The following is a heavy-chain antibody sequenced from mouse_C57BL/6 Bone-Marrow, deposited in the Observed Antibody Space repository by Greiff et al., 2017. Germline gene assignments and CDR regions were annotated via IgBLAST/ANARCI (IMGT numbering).Heavy chain of an antibody. D-gene: IGHD2-2*01. CDR3: ARDGGYYNAMDY. CDR2: INYDGSST. Sequence: DVHLVESEGGLVQPGSSMKLSCTASGFTFSDYYMAWVRQVPEKGLEWVANINYDGSSTYYLDSLKSRFFISRDNAKNILYLQMSSLKSEDTATYYCARDGGYYNAMDYWGQGTSVTVSS. V-gene: IGHV5-16*01. CDR1: GFTFSDYY. J-gene: IGHJ4*01.